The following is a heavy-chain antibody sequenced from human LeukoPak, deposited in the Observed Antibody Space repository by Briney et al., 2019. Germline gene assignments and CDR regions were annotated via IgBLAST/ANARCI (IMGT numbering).Heavy chain of an antibody. CDR1: GYTFTSYD. CDR3: ARAGAPSSSWYWFDP. CDR2: MNPNSGNT. Sequence: ASVKVSCKASGYTFTSYDINWVRQATGQGLEWMGWMNPNSGNTGYAQKFQGRVTITRNTSISTAYMELSSLRSEDTAVYYCARAGAPSSSWYWFDPWGQGTLVTVSS. V-gene: IGHV1-8*03. D-gene: IGHD6-13*01. J-gene: IGHJ5*02.